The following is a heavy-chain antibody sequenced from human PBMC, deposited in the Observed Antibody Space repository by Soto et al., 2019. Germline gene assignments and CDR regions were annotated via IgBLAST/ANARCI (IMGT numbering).Heavy chain of an antibody. CDR1: GGTFSSYA. Sequence: SVKVSCKASGGTFSSYAISWVRQAPGQGLEWMGGIIPIFGTANYAQKFQGRVTITADESTSTAYMELSSLRSEDTAVYYCASIVPPVVPAAIGWFDPWGQGTLVPVSS. D-gene: IGHD2-2*01. CDR2: IIPIFGTA. CDR3: ASIVPPVVPAAIGWFDP. V-gene: IGHV1-69*13. J-gene: IGHJ5*02.